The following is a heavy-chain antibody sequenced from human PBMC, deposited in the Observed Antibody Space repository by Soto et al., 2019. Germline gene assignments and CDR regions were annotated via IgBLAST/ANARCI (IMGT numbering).Heavy chain of an antibody. Sequence: QVQLVQSGAEVEKPGSSVKVSCRASGGSFTVFPVSWVRQAPGQGLEWMGRFLPALGVPNYAQKFQGRVRITADTSTGTTYLELSRLRSEETAMYYCAGFLGGATYYLYFDVWGRGTLVTVSS. D-gene: IGHD3-22*01. CDR3: AGFLGGATYYLYFDV. CDR2: FLPALGVP. J-gene: IGHJ2*01. CDR1: GGSFTVFP. V-gene: IGHV1-69*02.